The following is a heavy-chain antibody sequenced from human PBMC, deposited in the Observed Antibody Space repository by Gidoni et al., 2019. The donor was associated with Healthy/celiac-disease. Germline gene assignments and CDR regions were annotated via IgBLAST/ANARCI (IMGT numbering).Heavy chain of an antibody. CDR1: GGSISSGSYY. D-gene: IGHD2-2*01. CDR3: ARDLLYCSSTSCWTDYYYYMDV. J-gene: IGHJ6*03. CDR2: IYTSGST. V-gene: IGHV4-61*02. Sequence: QVQLQESGPGLVKPSQTLSLTCTVSGGSISSGSYYWSWIRQPAGKGREWVGRIYTSGSTNYNPSLKSRVTMSVDTSKNQFSLKLSSVTAADTAVYYCARDLLYCSSTSCWTDYYYYMDVWGKGTTVTVSS.